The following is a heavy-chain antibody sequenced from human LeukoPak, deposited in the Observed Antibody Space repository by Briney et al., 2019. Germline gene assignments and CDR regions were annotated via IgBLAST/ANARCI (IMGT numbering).Heavy chain of an antibody. CDR3: TTEYYSNYERDDY. Sequence: PGGSPRLSCAASGFTFSNAWMSWVRQAPGKGLEWVGRIKSKTDGGTTDYAAPVKGRFTISRDDSKNTLYLQMNSLKTEDTAVYYCTTEYYSNYERDDYWGQGTLVTVSS. CDR2: IKSKTDGGTT. J-gene: IGHJ4*02. V-gene: IGHV3-15*01. CDR1: GFTFSNAW. D-gene: IGHD4-11*01.